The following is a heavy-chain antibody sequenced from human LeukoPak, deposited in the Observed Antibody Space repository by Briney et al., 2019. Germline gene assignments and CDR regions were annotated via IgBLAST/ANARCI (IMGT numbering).Heavy chain of an antibody. V-gene: IGHV4-4*07. D-gene: IGHD2-15*01. CDR3: ARDLCSGGSCYLL. Sequence: SETLSLTCTVSGGSMSSYYWTWIRQPAGKGLEWIGRIYTSGSTNYNPSLKSRVTMSVDTSKNQFSLKLSSVTAADTAVYYCARDLCSGGSCYLLWGQGTLVTVSS. J-gene: IGHJ4*02. CDR2: IYTSGST. CDR1: GGSMSSYY.